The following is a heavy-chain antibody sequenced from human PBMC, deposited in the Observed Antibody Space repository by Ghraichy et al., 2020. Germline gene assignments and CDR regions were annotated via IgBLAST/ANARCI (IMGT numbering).Heavy chain of an antibody. D-gene: IGHD2-2*01. CDR1: GFTFSNQY. J-gene: IGHJ4*02. V-gene: IGHV3-11*01. Sequence: GGSLRLSCAASGFTFSNQYMAWIRQAPGKGLEWVSHISGSGSTTHYADTVKGRFAISRDNAKNSLYLQMNNLRAEDTAVYFCARDRINVIPEAMYDFWGQGTQVTVSS. CDR2: ISGSGSTT. CDR3: ARDRINVIPEAMYDF.